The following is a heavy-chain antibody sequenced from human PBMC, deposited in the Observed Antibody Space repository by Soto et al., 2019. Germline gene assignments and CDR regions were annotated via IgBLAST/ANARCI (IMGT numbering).Heavy chain of an antibody. D-gene: IGHD3-16*01. J-gene: IGHJ6*02. CDR1: GYSFTRYG. CDR2: INTYNGNT. CDR3: AMVDVYVTPSPQDV. V-gene: IGHV1-18*01. Sequence: ASVKVSCKASGYSFTRYGIAWARQAPGQGLEWMGWINTYNGNTNYAQNLQGRVTLTTDTSTSTAYMELTSLRSNDTAIYYCAMVDVYVTPSPQDVWGQETTVTVSS.